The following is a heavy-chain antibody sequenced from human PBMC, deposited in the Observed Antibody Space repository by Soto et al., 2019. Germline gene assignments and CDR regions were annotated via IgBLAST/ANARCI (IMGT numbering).Heavy chain of an antibody. D-gene: IGHD2-15*01. V-gene: IGHV4-4*02. J-gene: IGHJ4*02. CDR3: ARSARYGVVGDY. CDR2: IFHTGTT. CDR1: GDSIYRSYW. Sequence: SETLSLTCGVSGDSIYRSYWWSWVRLPPGKGPEWIGEIFHTGTTNYNPSLKSRLTMSVDKSKKEISLKLDSVTAADTAVYFCARSARYGVVGDYWGQGTGVTVSS.